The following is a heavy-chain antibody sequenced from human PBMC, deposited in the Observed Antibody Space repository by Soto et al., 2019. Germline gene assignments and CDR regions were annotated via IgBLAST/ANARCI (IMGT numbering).Heavy chain of an antibody. Sequence: PLSLTCAISGNSVSNNSAAWNWIRQSPSRCLEWLGGTYYRSKCYNDYAVSVKSRITINPDTSKNQFSLQLNSVTPEDTAVYYCARDFEKQLVRSSDLYYYYGMDVWGQGTTVTVSS. J-gene: IGHJ6*01. V-gene: IGHV6-1*01. D-gene: IGHD6-13*01. CDR3: ARDFEKQLVRSSDLYYYYGMDV. CDR2: TYYRSKCYN. CDR1: GNSVSNNSAA.